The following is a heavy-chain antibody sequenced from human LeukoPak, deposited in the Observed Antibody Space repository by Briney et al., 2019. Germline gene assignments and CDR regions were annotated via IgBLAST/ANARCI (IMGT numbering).Heavy chain of an antibody. CDR2: VNTNTGNP. Sequence: ASVKVSCKPSGYTFTDYAINCVRQAPGQGLEYMGWVNTNTGNPTYAQGFTGRFVFSSDSSVSTAYLQITSLKADDSAIYFCASCNDSTGYFAYWGQGTLVTVSS. CDR3: ASCNDSTGYFAY. CDR1: GYTFTDYA. J-gene: IGHJ4*02. V-gene: IGHV7-4-1*02. D-gene: IGHD3-22*01.